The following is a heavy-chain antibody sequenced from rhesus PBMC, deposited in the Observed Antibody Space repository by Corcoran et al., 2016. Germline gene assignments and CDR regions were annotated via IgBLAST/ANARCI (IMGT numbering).Heavy chain of an antibody. CDR2: IYGRSTIT. J-gene: IGHJ4*01. CDR1: GGSISDSYR. CDR3: ARATAGTVKVVDY. D-gene: IGHD5-24*01. Sequence: QLQLQESGPGLVKPSETLSLTCAVSGGSISDSYRWSWIRQPPGKGLDWIGYIYGRSTITNYNPSLKSRVTISKDTSKNQFSLKLSSVTAADTAVYYCARATAGTVKVVDYWGQGVLVTVSS. V-gene: IGHV4S10*01.